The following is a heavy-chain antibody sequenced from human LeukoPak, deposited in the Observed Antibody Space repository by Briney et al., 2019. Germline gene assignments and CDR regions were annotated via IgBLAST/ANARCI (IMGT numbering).Heavy chain of an antibody. CDR1: GFTVSSNY. V-gene: IGHV3-53*01. J-gene: IGHJ2*01. Sequence: PGRSLRLSCAASGFTVSSNYMSWVRQAPGKGLEWVSLIYSGGSIYYADSVKGRFTISRDNPKNMVYFQMNSLRAEDTAVYYCARAFYGDYTGPWYFDLWGRGTLVTVSS. CDR3: ARAFYGDYTGPWYFDL. CDR2: IYSGGSI. D-gene: IGHD4-17*01.